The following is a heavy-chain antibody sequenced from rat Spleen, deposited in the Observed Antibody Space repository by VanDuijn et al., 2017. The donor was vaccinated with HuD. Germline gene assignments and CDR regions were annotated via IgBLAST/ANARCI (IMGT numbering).Heavy chain of an antibody. CDR1: GFTFSNYG. CDR2: ISYDGSST. Sequence: EVQLVESGGGLVQPGSSLKLSCAASGFTFSNYGMHWIRQAPTKGLEWVASISYDGSSTYYRDSVKGRFTISRDNAKSTLYLQMDSLRSEDTATYYCARHELPGYNWFAYWGQGTLVTVSS. D-gene: IGHD1-4*01. CDR3: ARHELPGYNWFAY. J-gene: IGHJ3*01. V-gene: IGHV5-29*01.